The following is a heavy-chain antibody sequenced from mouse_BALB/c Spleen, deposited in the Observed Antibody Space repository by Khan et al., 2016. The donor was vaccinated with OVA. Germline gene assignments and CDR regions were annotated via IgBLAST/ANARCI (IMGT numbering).Heavy chain of an antibody. Sequence: EVQLQESGPSLVKPSQTLSLTCSVTGDSITSGYWNWIRKFPGNKLEYMGYISSSGGTYYNPSLKSRISITRATSKNKYFLPLTSVTTEDTPTFDCAGYGGNHRVFDDWGAGTTVTVSS. V-gene: IGHV3-8*02. CDR2: ISSSGGT. CDR1: GDSITSGY. J-gene: IGHJ1*01. CDR3: AGYGGNHRVFDD. D-gene: IGHD2-1*01.